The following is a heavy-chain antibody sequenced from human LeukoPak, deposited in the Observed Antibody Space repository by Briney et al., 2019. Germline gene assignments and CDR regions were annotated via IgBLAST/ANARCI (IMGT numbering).Heavy chain of an antibody. V-gene: IGHV3-43*02. D-gene: IGHD6-19*01. CDR2: ISGDGGST. CDR1: GFTFDDYA. J-gene: IGHJ4*02. Sequence: GGSLRLSCAASGFTFDDYAMHWVRQAPGKGLEWVSLISGDGGSTYYADSVKGRFTISRDNSKNSLYLQMNSLGTEDTALYYCAKDSSSGWYGLFDYWGQGTLVTVSS. CDR3: AKDSSSGWYGLFDY.